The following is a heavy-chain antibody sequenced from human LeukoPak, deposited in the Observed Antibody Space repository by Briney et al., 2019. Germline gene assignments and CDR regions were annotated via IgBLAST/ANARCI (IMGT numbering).Heavy chain of an antibody. CDR1: GFTFNSYW. D-gene: IGHD6-19*01. Sequence: GGSLRLSCAASGFTFNSYWMSWVRQAPGKGLEWVANIKQDGSEKYYVDSVKGRFTISRDNAKNSLYLQMNSLRAEDTAVYYCARSEQWLAWNYWGQGTLVTVSS. CDR2: IKQDGSEK. V-gene: IGHV3-7*01. J-gene: IGHJ1*01. CDR3: ARSEQWLAWNY.